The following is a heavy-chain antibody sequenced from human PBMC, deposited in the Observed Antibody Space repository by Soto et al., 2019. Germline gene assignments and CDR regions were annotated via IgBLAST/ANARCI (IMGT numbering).Heavy chain of an antibody. V-gene: IGHV4-39*01. CDR3: ATLLWFGELRAFDY. CDR1: GGSISSSSYY. D-gene: IGHD3-10*01. CDR2: IYYSGST. J-gene: IGHJ4*02. Sequence: SETLSLTCTVSGGSISSSSYYWGWIRQPPGKGLEWIGSIYYSGSTYYNPSLKSRVTISVDTSKNQFSLKLSSVTAADTAVYYCATLLWFGELRAFDYWGQGTLVTVSS.